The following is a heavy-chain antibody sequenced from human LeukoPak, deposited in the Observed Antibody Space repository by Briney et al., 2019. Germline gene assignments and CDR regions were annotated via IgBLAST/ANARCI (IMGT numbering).Heavy chain of an antibody. J-gene: IGHJ6*02. CDR2: ISYDGSNE. V-gene: IGHV3-30-3*01. CDR1: GFTFSSYA. D-gene: IGHD6-13*01. CDR3: ARDEGGYSSSWYLRIPIF. Sequence: GGSLRLSCAASGFTFSSYAMSWVRQAPGKGLEWVAVISYDGSNEYYADSVKGRFTISRDNSKNTLYLQMNSLRAEDTAVYYCARDEGGYSSSWYLRIPIFWGQGTTVTVSS.